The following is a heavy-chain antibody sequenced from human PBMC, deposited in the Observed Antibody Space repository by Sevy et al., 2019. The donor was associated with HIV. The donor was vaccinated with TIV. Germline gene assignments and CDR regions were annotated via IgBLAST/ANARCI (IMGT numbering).Heavy chain of an antibody. D-gene: IGHD6-19*01. J-gene: IGHJ4*02. CDR1: GFTFSSYA. Sequence: AGSLRLSCAASGFTFSSYAMSWVRQAPGKALEWVSPISGTGSITYYADSVRGRFTISRDNSNNILYLQMNRLIAEDTSVYFCAKASHNTGWFPDNWGQGTLVTVSS. CDR2: ISGTGSIT. CDR3: AKASHNTGWFPDN. V-gene: IGHV3-23*01.